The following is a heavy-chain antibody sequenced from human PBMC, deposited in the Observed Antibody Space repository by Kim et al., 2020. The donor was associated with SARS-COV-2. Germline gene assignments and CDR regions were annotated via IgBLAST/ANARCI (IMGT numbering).Heavy chain of an antibody. D-gene: IGHD2-2*01. CDR3: AREDIVVVPYIDY. Sequence: YADSVKGRFTISRDNSKNTLYLQMNSLRAEDTAVYYCAREDIVVVPYIDYWGQGTLVTVSS. V-gene: IGHV3-30*01. J-gene: IGHJ4*02.